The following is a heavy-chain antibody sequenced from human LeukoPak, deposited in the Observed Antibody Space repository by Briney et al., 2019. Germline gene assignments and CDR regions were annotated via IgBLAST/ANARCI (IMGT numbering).Heavy chain of an antibody. CDR2: ISSNGGST. D-gene: IGHD3-22*01. Sequence: GGSLRLSCAASGFTFSSYAMSWVRQAPGKGLEYVSAISSNGGSTYYADSVKGRFTISRDDSKNTLYLQMSSLRAEDTAVYYCVKDYYDSSGYYYDFSYWGQGTLVTVSS. CDR3: VKDYYDSSGYYYDFSY. J-gene: IGHJ4*02. V-gene: IGHV3-64D*06. CDR1: GFTFSSYA.